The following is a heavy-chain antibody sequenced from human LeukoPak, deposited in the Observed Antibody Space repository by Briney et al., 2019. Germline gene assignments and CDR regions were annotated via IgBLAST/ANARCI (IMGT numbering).Heavy chain of an antibody. D-gene: IGHD2-15*01. V-gene: IGHV4-39*07. CDR3: ARVRRYCSGGSCPTAFDI. J-gene: IGHJ3*02. CDR2: IYYSGST. CDR1: GGSISSSSYY. Sequence: SETLSLTCTVSGGSISSSSYYWGWIRQPPGKGLEWIGSIYYSGSTYYNLSLKSRVTISVDTSKNQFSLKLSSVTAADTAVYYCARVRRYCSGGSCPTAFDIWGQGTMVTVSS.